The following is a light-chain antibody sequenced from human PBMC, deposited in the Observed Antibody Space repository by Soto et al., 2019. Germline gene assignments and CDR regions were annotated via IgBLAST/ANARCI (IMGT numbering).Light chain of an antibody. CDR1: SSDVGGYNY. V-gene: IGLV2-14*01. CDR2: DVS. Sequence: QSALTQPASVSGSPGQSITISCTGTSSDVGGYNYVSWYQQHPGKAPKLMIYDVSNRPSGVSNRFSGSKSGNTASLTISGXXXXXXADYYCSSYTSSSYVVFGGGTKLTVL. J-gene: IGLJ2*01. CDR3: SSYTSSSYVV.